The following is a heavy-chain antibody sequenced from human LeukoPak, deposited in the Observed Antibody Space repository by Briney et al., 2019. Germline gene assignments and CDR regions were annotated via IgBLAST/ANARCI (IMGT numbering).Heavy chain of an antibody. CDR3: ARDAPFGIAVAVFSPFDI. CDR1: GFTFSSYS. Sequence: PGGSLRLSCAASGFTFSSYSMNWVRQAPGKGLEWVSSISSSSSYIYYADSVKGRFTISRDNAENSLYLQMNSLRAEDTAVYYCARDAPFGIAVAVFSPFDIWGQGTMVTVSS. D-gene: IGHD6-19*01. J-gene: IGHJ3*02. CDR2: ISSSSSYI. V-gene: IGHV3-21*01.